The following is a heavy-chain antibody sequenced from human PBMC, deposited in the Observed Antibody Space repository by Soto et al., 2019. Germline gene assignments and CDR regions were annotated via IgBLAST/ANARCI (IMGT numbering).Heavy chain of an antibody. CDR2: INPSGGST. J-gene: IGHJ3*01. Sequence: ASVKVSCKASGYTFTSYYMHWVRQAPGQGLEWMGIINPSGGSTSYAQKFQGRVTMTRDTSTSTVYMELSSLRSEDTAVYYCARDRASSGSYHNVFDFRGQGTTVIVSS. CDR3: ARDRASSGSYHNVFDF. V-gene: IGHV1-46*01. CDR1: GYTFTSYY. D-gene: IGHD1-26*01.